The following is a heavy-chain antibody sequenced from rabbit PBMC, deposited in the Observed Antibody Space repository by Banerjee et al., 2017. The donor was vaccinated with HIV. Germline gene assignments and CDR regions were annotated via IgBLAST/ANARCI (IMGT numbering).Heavy chain of an antibody. Sequence: QEQLEESGGDLVKPEGSLTLTCTASGFSFSSSYWICWVRQAPGKGLEWIGCIYAGSSGSTYYASWAKGRFTISKTSSTTVTLQMTSLTAADTATYFCARDPVKIYASSSGYYPNYGMDLWGQGTLVTVS. CDR3: ARDPVKIYASSSGYYPNYGMDL. D-gene: IGHD1-1*01. J-gene: IGHJ6*01. CDR2: IYAGSSGST. CDR1: GFSFSSSYW. V-gene: IGHV1S45*01.